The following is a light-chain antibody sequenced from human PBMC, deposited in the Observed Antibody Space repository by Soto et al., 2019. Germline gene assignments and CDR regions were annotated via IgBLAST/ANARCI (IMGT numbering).Light chain of an antibody. CDR2: SNN. CDR1: SSNIGGNI. J-gene: IGLJ2*01. Sequence: QPVLTQPPSASGTPGQRVTISCSGSSSNIGGNIVNWYQQIPGTAPKLLIYSNNQRPSGVPDRFSGSKSGTSASLAISGLQSEDEADYYCAAWDDSLSGLVFGGGTQLTVL. CDR3: AAWDDSLSGLV. V-gene: IGLV1-44*01.